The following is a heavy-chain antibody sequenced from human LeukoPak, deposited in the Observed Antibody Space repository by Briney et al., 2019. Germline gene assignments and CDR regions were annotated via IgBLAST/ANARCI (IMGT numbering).Heavy chain of an antibody. CDR1: GFTVSHNY. CDR3: AKDSEMATIAPYFDY. V-gene: IGHV3-66*01. CDR2: IYSGGST. D-gene: IGHD5-24*01. J-gene: IGHJ4*02. Sequence: GGSLRLSCAASGFTVSHNYMSWVRQAPGKGLEWVSVIYSGGSTYYADSVKGRFAISRDTSKNTLCLQMNSLRAEDTAVYYCAKDSEMATIAPYFDYWGQGTLVTVSS.